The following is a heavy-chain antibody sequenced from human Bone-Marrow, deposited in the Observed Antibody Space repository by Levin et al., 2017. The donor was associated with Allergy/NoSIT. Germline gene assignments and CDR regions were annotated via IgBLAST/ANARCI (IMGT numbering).Heavy chain of an antibody. CDR2: IYFSGSY. Sequence: PSETLSLTCTVSGGSTRSGTYYWGWIRQPPGKGLEWIGNIYFSGSYYYNWSLKSRITISVDTSKSQFSLKLTSVTAADTAVYYCARGFCGGAACYQKSFFDFWGQGILVTVSS. CDR1: GGSTRSGTYY. J-gene: IGHJ4*02. V-gene: IGHV4-39*01. D-gene: IGHD2-15*01. CDR3: ARGFCGGAACYQKSFFDF.